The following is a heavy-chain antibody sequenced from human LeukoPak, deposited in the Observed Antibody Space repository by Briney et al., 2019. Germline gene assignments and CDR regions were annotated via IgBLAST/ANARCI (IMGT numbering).Heavy chain of an antibody. CDR1: GFTVSSNY. V-gene: IGHV3-53*01. CDR3: TTDIPFTSGGAIAY. Sequence: GGSLRLSCAASGFTVSSNYMSWVRQAPGKGLEWVSVIYSGGSTYYADSVKGRFTISRDNSKNTLYLQMNSLKTEDTAFYYCTTDIPFTSGGAIAYWGQGTLVTVSS. J-gene: IGHJ4*02. D-gene: IGHD3-16*02. CDR2: IYSGGST.